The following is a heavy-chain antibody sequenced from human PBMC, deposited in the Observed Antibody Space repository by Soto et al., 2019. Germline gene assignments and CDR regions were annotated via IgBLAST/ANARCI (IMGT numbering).Heavy chain of an antibody. J-gene: IGHJ4*02. V-gene: IGHV4-34*01. CDR1: GGSFSGYY. Sequence: QVQLQQWGAGLLKPSETLSLTCAVYGGSFSGYYWTWIRQPPGTGLEWIGEINHSGSTNYNPSLKXXVTISVDTSKNQFSRKLTSVTAADTAVYYCARDKITGIFDYWGQGTLVTVSS. D-gene: IGHD2-8*02. CDR3: ARDKITGIFDY. CDR2: INHSGST.